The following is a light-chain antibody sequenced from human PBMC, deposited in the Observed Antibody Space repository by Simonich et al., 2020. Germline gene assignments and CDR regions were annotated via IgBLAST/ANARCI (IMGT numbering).Light chain of an antibody. V-gene: IGLV1-47*01. Sequence: QSVLTQPPSASGTPGQRVTISCSGSSSNIGSNYVYWYQQLPGTAPKLLIYRKNQRPSGGPDRFSGSKCGTSASLAIIGLRSEDEADYYCAAWDDSLSGRVFGGGTKLTVL. CDR1: SSNIGSNY. CDR2: RKN. CDR3: AAWDDSLSGRV. J-gene: IGLJ3*02.